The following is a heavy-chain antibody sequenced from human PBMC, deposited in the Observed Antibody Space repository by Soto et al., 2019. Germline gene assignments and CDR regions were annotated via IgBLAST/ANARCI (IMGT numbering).Heavy chain of an antibody. J-gene: IGHJ6*02. CDR3: AREYYDFWSVTFSYYGMDV. D-gene: IGHD3-3*01. Sequence: QVQLQESGPGLVKPSVTLSLTCSVSGGSISRYYWTWIRQPPGRGLEWVGNIYSSGTTNYNPSLKSRVTISIDTSKNQVSLKLNAVTAADTAVYFCAREYYDFWSVTFSYYGMDVWGQGTTVTVSS. CDR1: GGSISRYY. V-gene: IGHV4-59*01. CDR2: IYSSGTT.